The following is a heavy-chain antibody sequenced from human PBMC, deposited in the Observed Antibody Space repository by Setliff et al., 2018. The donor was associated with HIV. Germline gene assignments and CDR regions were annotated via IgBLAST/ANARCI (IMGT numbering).Heavy chain of an antibody. CDR2: ISHSGST. Sequence: PSETLSLTCIVSGFSPISSSSSYYWCWIRQPPGKGLEWIGEISHSGSTNYNPSLKSRVTIAVDTSKNQFSLKLSSVTAADTAVYYCARGHPTDYDSSGYYYGVDYYLDYWGQGTLVTVSS. V-gene: IGHV4-34*01. D-gene: IGHD3-22*01. J-gene: IGHJ4*02. CDR1: GFSPISSSSSYY. CDR3: ARGHPTDYDSSGYYYGVDYYLDY.